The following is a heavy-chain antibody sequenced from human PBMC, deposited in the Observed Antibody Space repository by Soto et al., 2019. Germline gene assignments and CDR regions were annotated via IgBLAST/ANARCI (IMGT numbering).Heavy chain of an antibody. D-gene: IGHD3-22*01. V-gene: IGHV1-69*12. J-gene: IGHJ6*01. CDR3: AGAKDRQRLGGNSYDIMDV. Sequence: QVQLVQSGAEVKKPGSSVKVSCKTSGGTFRTSAISWVRQAPGQGLEWMGGIMPVFPTPDYAQKFQGRVTLTAEECNGTACMELSSLRSADTAVYYCAGAKDRQRLGGNSYDIMDVWGQGTTVTVSS. CDR2: IMPVFPTP. CDR1: GGTFRTSA.